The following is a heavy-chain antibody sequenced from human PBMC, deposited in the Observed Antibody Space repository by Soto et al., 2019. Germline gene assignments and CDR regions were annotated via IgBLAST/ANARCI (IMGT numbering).Heavy chain of an antibody. CDR3: SRGGGIVAVTAPDDH. V-gene: IGHV1-46*03. CDR2: INPSGGYT. J-gene: IGHJ4*02. D-gene: IGHD2-21*02. Sequence: QVQLVQSGDEVKKPGASVKVSCKASGYTFTSYYRNWVRQAPGQGIAWLGIINPSGGYTTYAQMFPGRVTLISDTSTRTVHMELGRLTSADTAVYYCSRGGGIVAVTAPDDHWGQGTLVTVSS. CDR1: GYTFTSYY.